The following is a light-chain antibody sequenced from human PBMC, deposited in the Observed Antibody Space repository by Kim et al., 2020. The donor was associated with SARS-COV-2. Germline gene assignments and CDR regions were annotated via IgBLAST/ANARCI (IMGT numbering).Light chain of an antibody. CDR2: NAS. CDR1: QSISSS. CDR3: QQNDSYPLT. J-gene: IGKJ1*01. Sequence: DIQMTQSPSTLSASVGDRVTITCRASQSISSSLAWYQQKPGKAPKLLIYNASSLESGVPSRFSGSGSGTDFTLTISSLQPDDFATYSYQQNDSYPLTFGQGTKVDIK. V-gene: IGKV1-5*03.